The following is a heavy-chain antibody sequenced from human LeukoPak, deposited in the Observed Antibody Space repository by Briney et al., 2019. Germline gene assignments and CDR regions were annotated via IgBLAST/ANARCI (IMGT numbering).Heavy chain of an antibody. CDR2: INPSGGST. CDR1: GYAFTNYY. J-gene: IGHJ6*02. V-gene: IGHV1-46*01. CDR3: ATVPYCSSTSCYEYGMDV. D-gene: IGHD2-2*01. Sequence: ASVKVSCKSSGYAFTNYYMHWVRQAPGQGLEWMGIINPSGGSTIYAQKFQGRVTMTEDTSTDTAYMELSSLRSEDTAVYYCATVPYCSSTSCYEYGMDVWGQGTTVTVSS.